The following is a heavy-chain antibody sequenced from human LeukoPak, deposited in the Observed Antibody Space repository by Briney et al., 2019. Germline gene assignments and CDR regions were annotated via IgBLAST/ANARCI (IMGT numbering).Heavy chain of an antibody. Sequence: LRLSCAASGVTVSDAYMSWVRQPPGKGLEWIGYIYYSGTTYYNPSLKSRVTISVDTSKNQFSLKLSSVTAADTAVYYCASHCSGGSCYSGAYWGQGTLVTVSS. CDR3: ASHCSGGSCYSGAY. D-gene: IGHD2-15*01. CDR1: GVTVSDAY. V-gene: IGHV4-30-4*01. J-gene: IGHJ4*02. CDR2: IYYSGTT.